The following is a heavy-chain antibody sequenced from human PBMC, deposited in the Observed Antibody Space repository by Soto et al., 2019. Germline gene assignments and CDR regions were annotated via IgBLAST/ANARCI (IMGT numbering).Heavy chain of an antibody. CDR3: ASNYLYYYGSGNTNYYGMDV. V-gene: IGHV1-18*01. CDR2: ISAYNGNT. J-gene: IGHJ6*02. D-gene: IGHD3-10*01. CDR1: GYTFTSYG. Sequence: QVQLVQSGAEVKKPGASVKVSCKASGYTFTSYGISWVRQAPGQGLEWMGWISAYNGNTNYAQKLQARVTMTTDTSTSTAYMELRSLRADDTAVYYCASNYLYYYGSGNTNYYGMDVWGQGTTVTVSS.